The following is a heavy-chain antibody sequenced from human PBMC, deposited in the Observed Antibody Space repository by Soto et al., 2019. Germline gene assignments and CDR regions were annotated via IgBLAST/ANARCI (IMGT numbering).Heavy chain of an antibody. CDR3: ARPQGSGWRFNALDF. Sequence: QVVLVQSGAEMKNPGSSVKVSCQASGGTFGRNAINWVRQAPGQGLEWMGGIIPMFGTANHAQKFRDRIMITADESTNTVYLEVNSLRSEVTAIYYCARPQGSGWRFNALDFWGQGTKVIVSS. CDR2: IIPMFGTA. J-gene: IGHJ3*01. D-gene: IGHD6-19*01. V-gene: IGHV1-69*01. CDR1: GGTFGRNA.